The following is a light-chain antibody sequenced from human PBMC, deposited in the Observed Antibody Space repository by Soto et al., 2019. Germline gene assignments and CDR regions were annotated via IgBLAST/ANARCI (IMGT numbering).Light chain of an antibody. CDR1: SSDVGRYNY. V-gene: IGLV2-8*01. CDR3: SSYAGSNIYV. J-gene: IGLJ1*01. Sequence: QSALTQPPSASGSPGQSVTFSCTRTSSDVGRYNYVSWYQQHPGKAPKLLIYGVTQRPSGVPDRFSGSKSGNTASLTVSGLQDEDEGYYYCSSYAGSNIYVFGTGTKLTVL. CDR2: GVT.